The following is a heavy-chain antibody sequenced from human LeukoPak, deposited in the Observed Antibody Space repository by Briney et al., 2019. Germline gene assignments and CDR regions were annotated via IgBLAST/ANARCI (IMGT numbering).Heavy chain of an antibody. V-gene: IGHV3-11*01. J-gene: IGHJ6*03. CDR3: ARSGGYDSSGYRDYYYYYMDV. D-gene: IGHD3-22*01. Sequence: RPGGSLRLSCAASGFTFSGYYRSWIRQAPGKGLKWVSYISSSGSTIYYADSVKGRFTISRDNAKNSLYLQMNSLRAEDTAVYYCARSGGYDSSGYRDYYYYYMDVWGKGTTVTISS. CDR1: GFTFSGYY. CDR2: ISSSGSTI.